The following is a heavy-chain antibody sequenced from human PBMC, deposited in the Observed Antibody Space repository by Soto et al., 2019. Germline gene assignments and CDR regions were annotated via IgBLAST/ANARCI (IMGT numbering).Heavy chain of an antibody. V-gene: IGHV3-23*01. J-gene: IGHJ3*02. D-gene: IGHD3-22*01. CDR2: ISGSGGST. CDR1: GFTFSSYA. CDR3: AKDLETGWGITMIVVVIPDAFDI. Sequence: EVQLLESGGGLVQPGGSLRLSCAASGFTFSSYAMSWVRQAPGKGLEWVSAISGSGGSTYYADSVKGRFTISRDNSKNRMYLQMNSLRAEDTAVYYCAKDLETGWGITMIVVVIPDAFDIWGQGTMVTVSS.